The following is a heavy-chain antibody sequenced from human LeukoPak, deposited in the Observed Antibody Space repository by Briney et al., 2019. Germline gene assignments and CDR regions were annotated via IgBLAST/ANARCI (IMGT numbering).Heavy chain of an antibody. D-gene: IGHD3-16*01. CDR1: GFTFNTYN. V-gene: IGHV3-21*01. J-gene: IGHJ4*02. CDR2: ISSSSSYI. Sequence: GGSLRLSCAASGFTFNTYNMNWVRQAPGKGLEWVSSISSSSSYIYYADSVKGRFTISSDNSKNTLFLEMNRLRADDTAVYFCGRDGFHYAFDYWGQGTLVTVSS. CDR3: GRDGFHYAFDY.